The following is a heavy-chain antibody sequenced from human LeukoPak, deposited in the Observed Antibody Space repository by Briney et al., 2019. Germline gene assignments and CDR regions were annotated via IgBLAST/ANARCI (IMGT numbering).Heavy chain of an antibody. D-gene: IGHD1-26*01. Sequence: GSVKVSCKASGYTFTGYYMHWVRQAPGQELEWMGWIYPNNGGTNYAQNFQGRVTMTRDTSMSTAYMELSSLRSDDTAVYYCARFSGSSNFDYWGQGTLVTVSS. CDR1: GYTFTGYY. CDR3: ARFSGSSNFDY. CDR2: IYPNNGGT. V-gene: IGHV1-2*02. J-gene: IGHJ4*02.